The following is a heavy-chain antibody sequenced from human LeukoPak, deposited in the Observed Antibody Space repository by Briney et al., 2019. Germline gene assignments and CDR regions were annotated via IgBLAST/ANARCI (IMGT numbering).Heavy chain of an antibody. J-gene: IGHJ6*02. Sequence: SETLSLTCTVSGVSVSSGSYYWSWIRQPPGKGLEWIGYIYYSGSTNYNPSLKSRVTISVDTSKNQFSLKLSSVTAADTAVYYCARETRYRVSQPYYYYGMDVWGQGTTVTVSS. D-gene: IGHD1-14*01. CDR2: IYYSGST. CDR3: ARETRYRVSQPYYYYGMDV. CDR1: GVSVSSGSYY. V-gene: IGHV4-61*01.